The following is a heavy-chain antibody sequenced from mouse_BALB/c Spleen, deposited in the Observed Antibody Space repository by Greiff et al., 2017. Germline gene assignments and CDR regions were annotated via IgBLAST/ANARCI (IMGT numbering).Heavy chain of an antibody. J-gene: IGHJ1*01. D-gene: IGHD1-2*01. CDR3: ARRGTTAQARGYFDV. Sequence: VKLMESGPELVKPGASVKMSCKASGYKFTDYVISWVKQRNGQGLEWIGEIYPGRGSTYYNEKFKGKATLTADKSSNTAYMQLSSLTSEDSAVYFCARRGTTAQARGYFDVWGAGTTGTVAS. CDR1: GYKFTDYV. V-gene: IGHV1-77*01. CDR2: IYPGRGST.